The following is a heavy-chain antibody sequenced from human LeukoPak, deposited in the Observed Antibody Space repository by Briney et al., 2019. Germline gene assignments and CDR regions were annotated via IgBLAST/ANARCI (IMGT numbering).Heavy chain of an antibody. J-gene: IGHJ4*02. CDR3: ARAGVATITVDY. Sequence: SETPSLTCTASGGSISSYDWSWIRQPPGKGLEWIGYIYYSGSTNYNPSLKSRVTISVDTSKNQFSLKLSSVTAADPTVYYCARAGVATITVDYWGQGTLVTVS. V-gene: IGHV4-59*01. CDR2: IYYSGST. CDR1: GGSISSYD. D-gene: IGHD5-12*01.